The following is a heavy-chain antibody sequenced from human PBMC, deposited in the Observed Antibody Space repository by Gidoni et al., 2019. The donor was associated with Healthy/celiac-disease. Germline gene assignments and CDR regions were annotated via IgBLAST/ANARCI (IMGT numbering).Heavy chain of an antibody. CDR2: IFSNDEK. J-gene: IGHJ4*02. V-gene: IGHV2-26*01. CDR1: GFSLSNARMG. Sequence: QVTFKESGPVLVKPPETLTLTCTVCGFSLSNARMGVSWIRQPPGKALEWLAHIFSNDEKSYSTALKSRRTISKDTSKSQVVLTMTNMNPVDTATYYCARMDSSSWYRYYFDYWGQGTLVTVSS. CDR3: ARMDSSSWYRYYFDY. D-gene: IGHD6-13*01.